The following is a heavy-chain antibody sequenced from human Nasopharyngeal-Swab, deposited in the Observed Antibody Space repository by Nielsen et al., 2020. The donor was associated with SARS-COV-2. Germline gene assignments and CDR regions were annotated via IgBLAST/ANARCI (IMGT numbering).Heavy chain of an antibody. CDR3: AKEWVKAIGGGFDI. V-gene: IGHV3-23*01. Sequence: GESLKISCAASGFTFSSYAMNWVRQAPGKGLEWVSAISDSGGSTYYADSVKGRFTISRDNSKNTLYLQMNSLRAEDTAVYYCAKEWVKAIGGGFDIWGQGTMVTVSS. J-gene: IGHJ3*02. CDR1: GFTFSSYA. CDR2: ISDSGGST. D-gene: IGHD2-21*01.